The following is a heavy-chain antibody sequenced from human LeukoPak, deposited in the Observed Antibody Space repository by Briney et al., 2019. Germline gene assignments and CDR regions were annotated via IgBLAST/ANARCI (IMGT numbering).Heavy chain of an antibody. CDR3: ARDFRDGYNLGDYFDY. J-gene: IGHJ4*02. CDR2: IYYSGST. Sequence: PSETLSLTCTVSGGSISSYYWSWIRQPAGKGLEWIGSIYYSGSTYYNPSLKSRVTISVDTSKNQFSLKLSSVTAADTAVYYCARDFRDGYNLGDYFDYWGQGTPVTVSS. V-gene: IGHV4-4*07. CDR1: GGSISSYY. D-gene: IGHD5-24*01.